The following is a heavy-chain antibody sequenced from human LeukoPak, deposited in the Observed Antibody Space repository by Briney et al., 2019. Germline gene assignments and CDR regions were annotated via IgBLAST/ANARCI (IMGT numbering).Heavy chain of an antibody. D-gene: IGHD2-15*01. CDR2: IYPGDSDT. CDR1: GYRFTSYW. V-gene: IGHV5-51*01. J-gene: IGHJ4*02. CDR3: GRGGYYSGGIFYYYFDY. Sequence: GESLKISCKGSGYRFTSYWIGWVRQMPGKGLEWMWIIYPGDSDTRYSPSFQGQVTISADKSISTAYLQWSSLKASDTAMYYCGRGGYYSGGIFYYYFDYWGQGTLVTVSS.